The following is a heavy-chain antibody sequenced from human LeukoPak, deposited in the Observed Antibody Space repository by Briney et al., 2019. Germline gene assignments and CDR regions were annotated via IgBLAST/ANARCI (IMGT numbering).Heavy chain of an antibody. CDR3: AILPSMVGANDRLTDAFDI. D-gene: IGHD1-26*01. CDR1: GFTFSSYA. Sequence: GGSLRLSCAASGFTFSSYAMSWVRQAPGKGLEWVSAISGSGGSTYYADSVKGRFTISRDNSKNTLYLQMNSLRAEDTAVYYCAILPSMVGANDRLTDAFDIWGQGTMVTVSS. J-gene: IGHJ3*02. CDR2: ISGSGGST. V-gene: IGHV3-23*01.